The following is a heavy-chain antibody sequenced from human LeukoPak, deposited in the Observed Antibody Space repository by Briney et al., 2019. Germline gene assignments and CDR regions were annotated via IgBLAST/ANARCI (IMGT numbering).Heavy chain of an antibody. CDR2: IYYSGST. J-gene: IGHJ6*02. Sequence: SETLSLTCTVSGGSISSYYWSWIRQPPGKGLEWIGYIYYSGSTNYNPSLKSRVTISVDTSKNQFSLKLSSVTAADTAVYYCARDLRDSSSYYYYYGMDVWGQGTTVTVSS. V-gene: IGHV4-59*01. CDR1: GGSISSYY. D-gene: IGHD6-13*01. CDR3: ARDLRDSSSYYYYYGMDV.